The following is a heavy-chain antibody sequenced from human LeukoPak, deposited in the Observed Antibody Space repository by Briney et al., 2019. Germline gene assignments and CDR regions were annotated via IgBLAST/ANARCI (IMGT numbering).Heavy chain of an antibody. CDR2: ITTISHYI. Sequence: PGGSLSLSCAASGFTFSRYAMNWVRQAPGKGLEWLSSITTISHYIYYAGAVRGRFTISRDNAKNSLYLQMNSLRGEDTAVYYCARSGGPGTYHQLRYNWFDPWGQGTLVTVSS. J-gene: IGHJ5*02. CDR3: ARSGGPGTYHQLRYNWFDP. D-gene: IGHD3-10*01. CDR1: GFTFSRYA. V-gene: IGHV3-21*01.